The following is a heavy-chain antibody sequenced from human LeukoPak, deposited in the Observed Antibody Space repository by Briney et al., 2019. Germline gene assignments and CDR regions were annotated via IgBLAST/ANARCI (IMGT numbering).Heavy chain of an antibody. J-gene: IGHJ3*02. V-gene: IGHV1-2*02. Sequence: ASVKVSCKASGYTFTAYYMHWVRQAPGQGLEWMGWINPNSGGTNYAQKFQGRVTMTRDTSISTASMELSRLRSGDTAVYYCARELLSSSWSYDAFDIWGQGTMVTVSS. CDR1: GYTFTAYY. D-gene: IGHD6-13*01. CDR2: INPNSGGT. CDR3: ARELLSSSWSYDAFDI.